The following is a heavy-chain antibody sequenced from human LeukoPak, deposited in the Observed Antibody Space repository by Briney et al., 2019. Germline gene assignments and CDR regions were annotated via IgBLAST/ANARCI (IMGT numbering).Heavy chain of an antibody. Sequence: GGSLRLSCAASGFTFSNYAMSWVRQAPGKGPEWVSGISGSDGSTYYADSVKGRFTISRDNSKNTLYLQMNSLRAEDTAVYYCARAGNIRFDYWGQGTLVTVSS. J-gene: IGHJ4*02. V-gene: IGHV3-23*01. CDR1: GFTFSNYA. CDR2: ISGSDGST. D-gene: IGHD2/OR15-2a*01. CDR3: ARAGNIRFDY.